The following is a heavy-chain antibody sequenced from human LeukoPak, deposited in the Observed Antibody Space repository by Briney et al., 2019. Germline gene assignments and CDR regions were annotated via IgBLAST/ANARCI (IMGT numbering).Heavy chain of an antibody. V-gene: IGHV3-30*04. J-gene: IGHJ4*02. CDR2: ISYDGSNK. D-gene: IGHD6-19*01. Sequence: GGSLRLSCAASGFTFSSYAMHWVRQAPGKGLEWVAVISYDGSNKYYADSVKGRFTISRDNSKNTLYLQMNSLRAEDTAVYYCARDLDPDSSGWYHLPGHQPKNKFDYWGQGTLVTVSS. CDR1: GFTFSSYA. CDR3: ARDLDPDSSGWYHLPGHQPKNKFDY.